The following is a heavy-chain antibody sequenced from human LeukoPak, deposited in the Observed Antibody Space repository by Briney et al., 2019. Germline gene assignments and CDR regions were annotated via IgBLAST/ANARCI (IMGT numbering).Heavy chain of an antibody. J-gene: IGHJ4*02. V-gene: IGHV3-7*01. CDR2: INQDGSEK. CDR3: ARYTRPFDY. CDR1: GFTFSTYW. D-gene: IGHD1-1*01. Sequence: GGSLRLSCAASGFTFSTYWMSWVRQAPGEGLEWVANINQDGSEKYYVDSVKGRFTISRDNAKDSLYLQMNSLGAEGTAVYYCARYTRPFDYWGQGTLVTVSS.